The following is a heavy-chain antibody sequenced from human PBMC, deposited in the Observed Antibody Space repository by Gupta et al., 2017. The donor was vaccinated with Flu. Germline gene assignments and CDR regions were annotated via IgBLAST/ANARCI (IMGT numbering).Heavy chain of an antibody. V-gene: IGHV3-9*01. J-gene: IGHJ4*02. CDR3: AKDKSITGSGDY. Sequence: EVQLVESGGGLVKPCRSLRLSCAGAGFTFYDYAILWVRQAPGKGLEWVSSISWNSGSIGYADSVKGRFTISRDNAKNSLYLQMNSLRAEDTALYYCAKDKSITGSGDYWGQGTLVTVSS. CDR2: ISWNSGSI. CDR1: GFTFYDYA. D-gene: IGHD1-20*01.